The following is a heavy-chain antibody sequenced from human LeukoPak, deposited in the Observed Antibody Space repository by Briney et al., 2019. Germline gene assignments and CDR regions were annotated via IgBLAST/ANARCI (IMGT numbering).Heavy chain of an antibody. CDR3: TRESYEGYFDY. CDR2: SRSKAYVGTT. Sequence: GGSLRLSCTASGFTFDDFVMSWFRQAPGKGLEGVGFSRSKAYVGTTEYAASVKGRFTISRDDSKSIAYLQMNSLKTEDTAVYYCTRESYEGYFDYWGQGTLVTVFS. J-gene: IGHJ4*02. CDR1: GFTFDDFV. V-gene: IGHV3-49*03. D-gene: IGHD3-22*01.